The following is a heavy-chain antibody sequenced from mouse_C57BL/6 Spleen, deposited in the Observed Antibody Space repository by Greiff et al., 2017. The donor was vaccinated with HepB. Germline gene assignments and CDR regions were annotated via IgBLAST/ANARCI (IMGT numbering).Heavy chain of an antibody. V-gene: IGHV1-19*01. CDR2: INPYNGGT. Sequence: EVQLQESGPVLVKPGASVKMSCKASGYTFTDYYMNWVKQSHGKSLEWIGVINPYNGGTSYNQKFKGKATLTVDKSSSTDYMELNSLTSEDSAVYYCAMDLRYPYAMDYWGQGTSVTVSS. CDR1: GYTFTDYY. D-gene: IGHD1-1*01. CDR3: AMDLRYPYAMDY. J-gene: IGHJ4*01.